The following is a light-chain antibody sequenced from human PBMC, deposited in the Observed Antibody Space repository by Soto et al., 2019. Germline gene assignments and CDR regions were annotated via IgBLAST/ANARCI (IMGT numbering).Light chain of an antibody. V-gene: IGKV3-20*01. J-gene: IGKJ1*01. Sequence: ELVFTQAPGTLSLSPGERATLSCRTSQSVSNNYLAWYQQKPGQAPRLLIYGASSRATGIPDRFSGSGSGTDFTLSISRLEPEDFAVYYCQQYSSLWTFGQGTKVDI. CDR1: QSVSNNY. CDR2: GAS. CDR3: QQYSSLWT.